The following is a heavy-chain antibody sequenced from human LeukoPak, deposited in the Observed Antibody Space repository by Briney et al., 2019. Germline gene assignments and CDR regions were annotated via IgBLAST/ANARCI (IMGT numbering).Heavy chain of an antibody. D-gene: IGHD3-3*01. Sequence: GGSLRLSCAASGFTFDDYAMHWVRQAPGKGLEWVSGISWNSGSIGYADSVKGRFTISRDNAKNSLYLQMNSLRAEDTAVYYCARARRFLEWSTYYFDYWGQGTLVTVSS. CDR2: ISWNSGSI. CDR1: GFTFDDYA. V-gene: IGHV3-9*01. J-gene: IGHJ4*02. CDR3: ARARRFLEWSTYYFDY.